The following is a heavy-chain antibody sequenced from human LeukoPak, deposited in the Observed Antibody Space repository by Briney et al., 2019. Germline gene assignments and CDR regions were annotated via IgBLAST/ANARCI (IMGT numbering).Heavy chain of an antibody. CDR1: GYTFTAYY. CDR3: ASGYRDSRGLCLDS. J-gene: IGHJ5*01. V-gene: IGHV1-2*02. D-gene: IGHD3-22*01. Sequence: GASVSVSCKASGYTFTAYYIHWVRQAPGQGLEWMGWINPNSGGTKYAEKFQGRVTMTRDTSISTAYMELSRLTSDDTAIYSCASGYRDSRGLCLDSWGQGTLVTVSS. CDR2: INPNSGGT.